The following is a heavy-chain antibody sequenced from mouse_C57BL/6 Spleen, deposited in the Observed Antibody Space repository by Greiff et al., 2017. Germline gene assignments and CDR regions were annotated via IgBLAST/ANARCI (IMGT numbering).Heavy chain of an antibody. CDR3: ARYGGYGSWRYFDV. CDR1: GYTFTSYW. J-gene: IGHJ1*03. V-gene: IGHV1-69*01. D-gene: IGHD1-1*01. CDR2: IDPSDSYT. Sequence: QVQLQQPGAELVMPGASVKLSCKASGYTFTSYWMHWVKQRPGQGLEWIGEIDPSDSYTNYNQKFKGKSTLTVDKSSSTAYMQLSSLTSEDSAVYYCARYGGYGSWRYFDVWGTGTTVTVSS.